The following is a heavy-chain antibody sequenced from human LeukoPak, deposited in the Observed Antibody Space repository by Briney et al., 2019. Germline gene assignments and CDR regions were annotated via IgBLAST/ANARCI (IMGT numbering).Heavy chain of an antibody. CDR2: IGSDGKT. CDR1: GFTFSAYA. V-gene: IGHV3-23*01. CDR3: AKEREAYCSGGSCYRSDKLFPPDY. Sequence: PGGSLRLSCEASGFTFSAYALTWVRQAPGKGLEWVSSIGSDGKTHYSESVKGRFAISRDNSKNTLYLQINCLRAEDTAIYYCAKEREAYCSGGSCYRSDKLFPPDYWGQGTLVTVSS. J-gene: IGHJ4*02. D-gene: IGHD2-15*01.